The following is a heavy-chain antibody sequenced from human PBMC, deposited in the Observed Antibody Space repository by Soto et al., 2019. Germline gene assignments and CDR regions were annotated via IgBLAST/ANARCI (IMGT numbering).Heavy chain of an antibody. V-gene: IGHV3-30*03. J-gene: IGHJ4*02. Sequence: PGGSLRLSCPASGFTFSSYGMHWVRQAPGKGLEWVAVISYDGSNKYYADSVKGRFTISRDNSKNTLYLQMNSLRAEDTAVYYCARVPYVTGTPILIDHWGQGTLVTVSS. D-gene: IGHD1-20*01. CDR3: ARVPYVTGTPILIDH. CDR1: GFTFSSYG. CDR2: ISYDGSNK.